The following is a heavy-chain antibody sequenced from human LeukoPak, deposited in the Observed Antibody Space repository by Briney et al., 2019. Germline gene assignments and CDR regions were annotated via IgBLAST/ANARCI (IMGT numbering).Heavy chain of an antibody. D-gene: IGHD2-2*01. CDR2: ISSSSSTI. V-gene: IGHV3-48*04. CDR1: GFTFSSYA. J-gene: IGHJ4*02. CDR3: ARDRWSSTSYNDY. Sequence: GGSLRLSCAASGFTFSSYAMHWVRQAPGKGLEWVSYISSSSSTIYYADSVKGRFTISRDNAKNSLYLQMNSLRAEDTAVYYCARDRWSSTSYNDYWGQGTLVTDSS.